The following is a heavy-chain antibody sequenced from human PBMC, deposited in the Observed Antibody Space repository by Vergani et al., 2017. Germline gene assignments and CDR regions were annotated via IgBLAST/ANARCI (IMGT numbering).Heavy chain of an antibody. V-gene: IGHV3-23*01. Sequence: EVQLLESGGGLVQPGGSRRLSCAGAGFTFDTYTMAYVRQAPGKGLEWVATISSGGGDIFYADSVKGRFTNSRDKSKNTLFLQMNSLKDEDTAVYYCTTAWGLYYLHGEYFQYWGRGTLVSVSS. CDR2: ISSGGGDI. CDR1: GFTFDTYT. CDR3: TTAWGLYYLHGEYFQY. J-gene: IGHJ1*01. D-gene: IGHD3-10*01.